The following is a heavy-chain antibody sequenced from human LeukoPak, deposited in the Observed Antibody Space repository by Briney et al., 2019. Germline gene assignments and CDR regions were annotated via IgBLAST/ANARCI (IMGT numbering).Heavy chain of an antibody. CDR3: ARTSYHYNSGDYGWYFDY. Sequence: SETLSLTCTVSGGSISSQYCSLIRQPPGKGLEWIGYIYYSGITKYSPSLKSRVTISVDTSKNQFSLRLTSVTAADTAVYYCARTSYHYNSGDYGWYFDYWGQGTLVTVSA. V-gene: IGHV4-59*11. J-gene: IGHJ4*02. CDR2: IYYSGIT. CDR1: GGSISSQY. D-gene: IGHD3-10*01.